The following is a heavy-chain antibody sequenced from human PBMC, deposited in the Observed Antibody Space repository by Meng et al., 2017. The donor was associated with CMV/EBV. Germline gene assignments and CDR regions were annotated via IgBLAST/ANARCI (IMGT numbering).Heavy chain of an antibody. Sequence: GSLRLSCTVSGGSISSSSYYWVWLRQPPGLGLEWVGTIYYSGSPYYNPSLQSRVTISVDTSKNQFSLKLSFVTAADTAVYYCARVNPNYYFYGMDVWGQGTTVTVSS. CDR3: ARVNPNYYFYGMDV. V-gene: IGHV4-39*07. J-gene: IGHJ6*02. CDR2: IYYSGSP. CDR1: GGSISSSSYY.